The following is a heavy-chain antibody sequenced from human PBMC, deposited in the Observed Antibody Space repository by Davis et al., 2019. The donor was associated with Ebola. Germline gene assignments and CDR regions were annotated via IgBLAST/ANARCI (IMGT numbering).Heavy chain of an antibody. CDR2: INHSGSS. CDR1: GGSFSGHY. CDR3: ARFWELRDGLDV. V-gene: IGHV4-34*01. Sequence: SETLSLTCAVYGGSFSGHYWSWIRQPPGKGLEWIGEINHSGSSNYNPSLKSRVTMSVDTSKNQFSLKLSSVTAADTAVYYCARFWELRDGLDVWGRGTTVTVSS. D-gene: IGHD1-26*01. J-gene: IGHJ6*02.